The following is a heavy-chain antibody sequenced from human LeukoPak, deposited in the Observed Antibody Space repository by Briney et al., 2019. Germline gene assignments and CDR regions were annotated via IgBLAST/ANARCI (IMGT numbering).Heavy chain of an antibody. CDR1: GGSISSYY. V-gene: IGHV4-59*01. CDR3: ARGGDGYNPLVY. Sequence: SETLFLTCTVSGGSISSYYWSWIRQPPGKGLEWIGYIYYSGSTNYNPSLKSRVTISVDTSKNQFSLKLSSVTAADTAVYYCARGGDGYNPLVYWGQGTLVTVSS. D-gene: IGHD5-24*01. CDR2: IYYSGST. J-gene: IGHJ4*02.